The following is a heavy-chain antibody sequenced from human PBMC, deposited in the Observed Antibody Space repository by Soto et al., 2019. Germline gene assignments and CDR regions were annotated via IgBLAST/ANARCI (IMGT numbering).Heavy chain of an antibody. CDR2: IWYEGENK. CDR1: GFAFSNFG. D-gene: IGHD2-8*01. CDR3: ARESPTLYAMDV. V-gene: IGHV3-33*01. J-gene: IGHJ6*02. Sequence: QLVESGGGVVQPGRSLRLSCAASGFAFSNFGLHWVRQAPGKGLEWVAIIWYEGENKYYSDNVKGRFSISRDNSRSTVFLAMNSLRVDDTAVYFCARESPTLYAMDVWGQGTTVTVSS.